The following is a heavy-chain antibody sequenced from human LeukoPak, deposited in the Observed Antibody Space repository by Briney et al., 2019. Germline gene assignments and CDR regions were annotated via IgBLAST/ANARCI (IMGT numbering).Heavy chain of an antibody. D-gene: IGHD3/OR15-3a*01. CDR3: ARPTWTNYMDV. J-gene: IGHJ6*03. CDR2: ISRSGSAI. CDR1: GFTLSSSE. V-gene: IGHV3-48*03. Sequence: GGSLRLSCAASGFTLSSSEMNWVRQAPGKGLEWVSYISRSGSAIFYADSVKGRFTISRDNAKNSVSLQMNSLRAEDTAVYFCARPTWTNYMDVWGKGTAVTISS.